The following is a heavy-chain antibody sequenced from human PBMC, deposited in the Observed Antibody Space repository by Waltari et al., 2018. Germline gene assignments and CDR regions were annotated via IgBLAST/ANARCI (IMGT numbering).Heavy chain of an antibody. V-gene: IGHV1-2*06. Sequence: QVQLVQSGAEVKKPGASVKVPCEASGYTFTGRYLHWVRQAPGQGLEWMGLIKPNSGVTDYAQKFQDRVTMTRDTSSSTAYMELSGLRSDDTAVYYCAREATHSYYYFLDVWGKGTTVTVSS. J-gene: IGHJ6*03. CDR1: GYTFTGRY. CDR2: IKPNSGVT. CDR3: AREATHSYYYFLDV.